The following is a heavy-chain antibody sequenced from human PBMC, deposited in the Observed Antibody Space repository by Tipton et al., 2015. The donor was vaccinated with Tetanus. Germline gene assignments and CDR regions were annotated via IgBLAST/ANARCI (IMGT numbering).Heavy chain of an antibody. V-gene: IGHV4-4*08. Sequence: TLSLTCTVSGDSMTRYYWSWIRQPPRKGLEWISYIFASGSTNYNPTLKSRVTISMDTSKNQISLRLSSVTAADTAVYYCARGGLWVGPACAGISPLLDVWGRGTLVTVSS. D-gene: IGHD3-10*01. CDR3: ARGGLWVGPACAGISPLLDV. J-gene: IGHJ2*01. CDR2: IFASGST. CDR1: GDSMTRYY.